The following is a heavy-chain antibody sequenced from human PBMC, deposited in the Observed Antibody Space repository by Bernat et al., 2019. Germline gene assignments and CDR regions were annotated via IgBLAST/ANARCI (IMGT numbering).Heavy chain of an antibody. D-gene: IGHD2-2*01. CDR3: ARGNLPVAIEGDY. V-gene: IGHV1-18*04. Sequence: QDQLLQSGAEVKKPGASVKVSCKAFGYIFTSYGISWVRQAPGQGLEGLGWINPYNGNTYYAQHLQGKVTMTTDTSTSTAYMELRSLRSDATAGCYCARGNLPVAIEGDYWGQGTLVTVSS. CDR1: GYIFTSYG. J-gene: IGHJ4*02. CDR2: INPYNGNT.